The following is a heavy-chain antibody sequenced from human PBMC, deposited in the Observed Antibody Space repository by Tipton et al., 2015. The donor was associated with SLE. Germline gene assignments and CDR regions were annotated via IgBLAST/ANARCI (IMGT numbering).Heavy chain of an antibody. J-gene: IGHJ1*01. CDR1: GDSISSHY. V-gene: IGHV4-59*11. Sequence: TLSLTCTVSGDSISSHYWSWIRQPPGKGLEWIGYIYYSGSTNYNPSLKSRVTISVDTSKNQFSLKLSSVTAADTAVYYCARVGRPHRTIQHWGQGTLVTVSS. CDR2: IYYSGST. CDR3: ARVGRPHRTIQH.